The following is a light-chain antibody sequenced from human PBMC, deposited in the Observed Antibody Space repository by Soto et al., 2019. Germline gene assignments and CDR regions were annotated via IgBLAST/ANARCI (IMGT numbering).Light chain of an antibody. CDR2: GAS. Sequence: EVVLTQSPSTVSSFPGDRVTLSCRASQYINTRLAWYQHRPGQAPRLLIYGASTRATGIPARFSGSGSGTEFTLTISSLQSEDFAVYFCQQYNIWPQTFGQGTKVDNK. J-gene: IGKJ1*01. CDR3: QQYNIWPQT. V-gene: IGKV3-15*01. CDR1: QYINTR.